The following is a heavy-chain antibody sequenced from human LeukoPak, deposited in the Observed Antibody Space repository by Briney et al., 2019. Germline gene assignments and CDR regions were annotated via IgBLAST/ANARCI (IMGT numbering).Heavy chain of an antibody. J-gene: IGHJ4*02. CDR1: GGSISGSCCY. CDR2: TSYSGST. CDR3: SRTTGDSAIIAAH. V-gene: IGHV4-39*01. D-gene: IGHD3-16*01. Sequence: SETLSLTCTVSGGSISGSCCYWGWIRQTPGKDLEWIGSTSYSGSTHYNPSFKSRVTVSVNTSKNQFFLNLSSVTAADTAVYYCSRTTGDSAIIAAHWGQGTLVTVSS.